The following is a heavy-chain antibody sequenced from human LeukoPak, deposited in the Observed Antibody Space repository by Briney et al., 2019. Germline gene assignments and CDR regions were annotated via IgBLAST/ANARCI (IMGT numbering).Heavy chain of an antibody. V-gene: IGHV4-59*01. D-gene: IGHD3-10*01. J-gene: IGHJ4*02. CDR3: ASHYYGTGFFDY. CDR1: GGSIISYY. CDR2: IYYSGST. Sequence: SETLSLTRTVSGGSIISYYWTWIRQPPGKGLEWIGYIYYSGSTNYNPSLKSRVTISVDTSKNQFSLKLSSVTAADTAVYYCASHYYGTGFFDYWREGTLVTVSS.